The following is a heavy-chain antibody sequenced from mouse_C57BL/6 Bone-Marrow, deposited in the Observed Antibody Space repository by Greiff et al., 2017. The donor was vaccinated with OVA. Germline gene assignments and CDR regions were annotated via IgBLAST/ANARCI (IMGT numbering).Heavy chain of an antibody. J-gene: IGHJ1*03. CDR2: IRNKANGYTT. CDR1: GFTFTDYY. V-gene: IGHV7-3*01. Sequence: EVNLVESGGGLVQPGGSLSLSCAASGFTFTDYYMSWVRQPPGKALEWLGFIRNKANGYTTEYSASVKGRFTISRDNSQSILYLQMNALRAEDSATYYCARSHYYGSHDVWGTGTTVTVSS. CDR3: ARSHYYGSHDV. D-gene: IGHD1-1*01.